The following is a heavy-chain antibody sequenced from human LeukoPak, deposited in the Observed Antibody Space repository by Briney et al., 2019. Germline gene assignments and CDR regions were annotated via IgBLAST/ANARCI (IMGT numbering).Heavy chain of an antibody. V-gene: IGHV3-30*02. Sequence: GGSLRLSCAASGFIFSDYVMNWLRQAPGRGLEWVAYIRYDGSHKYYADSVKGRFTISRDNSKNTLYLQMNSLRAEDTAVYYCAKGDGWLGLYYYYMDVWGKGTTVTISS. J-gene: IGHJ6*03. D-gene: IGHD6-19*01. CDR2: IRYDGSHK. CDR3: AKGDGWLGLYYYYMDV. CDR1: GFIFSDYV.